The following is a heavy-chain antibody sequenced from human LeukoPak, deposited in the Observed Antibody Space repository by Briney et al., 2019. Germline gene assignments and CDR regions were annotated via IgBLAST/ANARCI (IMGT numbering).Heavy chain of an antibody. V-gene: IGHV5-51*01. CDR1: GFSFTNYW. CDR3: AGRRDSSGSYDF. Sequence: GESLKISCKGSGFSFTNYWIGWVRQMPGKGLEWMGIIFPDDSDTRYSPSFQGQVTISADKSISTAYLQWSSLKASDTAMYYCAGRRDSSGSYDFWSQGTLVTVSS. CDR2: IFPDDSDT. J-gene: IGHJ4*02. D-gene: IGHD3-22*01.